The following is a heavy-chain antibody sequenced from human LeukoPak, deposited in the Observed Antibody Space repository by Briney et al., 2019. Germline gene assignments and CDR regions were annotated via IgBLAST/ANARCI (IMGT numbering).Heavy chain of an antibody. Sequence: SETLSLTCTVSGGSISSSSYYWGWTRQPPGKGLEWIGSIYYSGSTYYNPSLKSRVTISVDTSKNQFSLKLSSVTAADTAVYYCASQHIVVVAAIWRHCGYFDYWGQGTLVTVSS. D-gene: IGHD2-21*02. CDR1: GGSISSSSYY. CDR3: ASQHIVVVAAIWRHCGYFDY. J-gene: IGHJ4*02. CDR2: IYYSGST. V-gene: IGHV4-39*01.